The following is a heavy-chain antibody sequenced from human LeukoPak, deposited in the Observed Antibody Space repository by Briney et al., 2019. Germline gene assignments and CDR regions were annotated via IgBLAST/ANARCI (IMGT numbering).Heavy chain of an antibody. V-gene: IGHV4-34*01. CDR3: ASLDYYGSGSSY. J-gene: IGHJ4*02. CDR1: GGSFSGYY. Sequence: PSETLSLTCAVYGGSFSGYYWSWIRQPPGKGLEWIGEINHSGSTNYNPSLKSRVTISVDTSKNQLSLKLSSVTAADTAVYYCASLDYYGSGSSYWGQGTLVTVSS. CDR2: INHSGST. D-gene: IGHD3-10*01.